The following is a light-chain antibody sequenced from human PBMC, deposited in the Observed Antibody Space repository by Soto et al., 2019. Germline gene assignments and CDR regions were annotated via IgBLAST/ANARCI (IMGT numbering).Light chain of an antibody. Sequence: EIVLTQSPATLSLSPGERATLSCGASQSVGRDYLAWYQQNPGLAPRLLIHGASIRATGIPDRFSGSGSGTDFTLIINSLEPEACAVYFCQQYASSPRTFGGWPEVESK. V-gene: IGKV3D-20*01. CDR3: QQYASSPRT. J-gene: IGKJ4*01. CDR1: QSVGRDY. CDR2: GAS.